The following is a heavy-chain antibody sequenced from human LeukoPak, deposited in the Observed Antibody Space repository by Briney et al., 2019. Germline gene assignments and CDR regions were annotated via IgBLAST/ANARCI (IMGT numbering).Heavy chain of an antibody. D-gene: IGHD2-15*01. CDR3: GVAI. CDR2: IEPDGSDK. Sequence: PGGSLRLSCVASGFTFSSSWMSWVRQAPGKGLEWVANIEPDGSDKYYVDSVEGRFTISRDNAKNSLYLQMNNLRAEDTAVYYCGVAIWGKGTTATVSS. J-gene: IGHJ6*04. V-gene: IGHV3-7*01. CDR1: GFTFSSSW.